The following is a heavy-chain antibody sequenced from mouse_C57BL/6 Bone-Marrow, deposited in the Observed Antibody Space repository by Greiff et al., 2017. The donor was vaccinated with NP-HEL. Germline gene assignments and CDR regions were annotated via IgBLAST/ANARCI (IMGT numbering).Heavy chain of an antibody. CDR1: GYTFTDYY. V-gene: IGHV1-76*01. CDR3: ARSDDYEVPYYFDY. D-gene: IGHD2-4*01. J-gene: IGHJ2*01. CDR2: IYPGSGNT. Sequence: LVESGAELVRPGASVKLSCKASGYTFTDYYINWVKQRPGQGLEWIARIYPGSGNTYYNEKFKGKATLTAEKSSSTAYMQLSSLTSEDSAVYFCARSDDYEVPYYFDYWGQGTTLTVSS.